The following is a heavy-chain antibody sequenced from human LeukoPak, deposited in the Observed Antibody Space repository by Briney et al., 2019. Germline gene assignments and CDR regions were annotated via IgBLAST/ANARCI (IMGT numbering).Heavy chain of an antibody. Sequence: GRSLRLSCAASGFTFRSYAMHWVRQAPGKGPEWVAVMSYDGSDKYYADSVKGRFTISRDNSENALYLQMDSLRAEDTAVYYCARGGSQMEVDYWGQGTLVTVS. V-gene: IGHV3-30*01. D-gene: IGHD5-24*01. CDR2: MSYDGSDK. CDR1: GFTFRSYA. CDR3: ARGGSQMEVDY. J-gene: IGHJ4*02.